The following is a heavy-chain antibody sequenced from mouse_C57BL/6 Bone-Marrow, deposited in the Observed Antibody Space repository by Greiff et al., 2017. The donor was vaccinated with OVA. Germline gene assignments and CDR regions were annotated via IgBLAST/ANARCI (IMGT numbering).Heavy chain of an antibody. Sequence: EVKLQESGPGLVKPSQSLSLTCSVTGYSITSGYYWNWIRQFPGNKLEWMGYISYDGSNNYNPSLKNRISITRDTSKNQFCLKLNSVTTEDTATYYCAREENGSSYPAWFAYWGQGTLVTVSA. CDR1: GYSITSGYY. J-gene: IGHJ3*01. CDR3: AREENGSSYPAWFAY. D-gene: IGHD1-1*01. CDR2: ISYDGSN. V-gene: IGHV3-6*01.